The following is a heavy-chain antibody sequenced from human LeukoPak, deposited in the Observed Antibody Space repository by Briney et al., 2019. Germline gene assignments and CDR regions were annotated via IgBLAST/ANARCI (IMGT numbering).Heavy chain of an antibody. J-gene: IGHJ3*02. V-gene: IGHV4-4*07. D-gene: IGHD3-10*01. CDR3: ARVLLLWFGEETSAFDI. Sequence: SETLSLTCAVSGGSISSYYWSWIRQPAGKGLEWIGRIYTSGSTNYNPSLKSRVTMSVDTSKNQFSLKLSSVTAADTAVHYCARVLLLWFGEETSAFDIWGQGTMVTVSS. CDR2: IYTSGST. CDR1: GGSISSYY.